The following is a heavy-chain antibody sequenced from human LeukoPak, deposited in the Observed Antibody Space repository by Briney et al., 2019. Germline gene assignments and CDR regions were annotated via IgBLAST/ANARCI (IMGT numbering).Heavy chain of an antibody. CDR1: GFTFSSYA. CDR2: ISYDGSNK. V-gene: IGHV3-30-3*01. CDR3: ARDRVVITLNYFDY. J-gene: IGHJ4*02. Sequence: GGSLRLSCAASGFTFSSYAMHWVRQAPGKGLEWVAVISYDGSNKYYAGSVKGRFTISRDNSKNTLYLQMNSLRAEDTAVYYCARDRVVITLNYFDYWGQGTLVTVSS. D-gene: IGHD3-22*01.